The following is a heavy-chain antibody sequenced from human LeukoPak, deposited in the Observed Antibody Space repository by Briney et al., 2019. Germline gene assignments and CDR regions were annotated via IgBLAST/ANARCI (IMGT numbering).Heavy chain of an antibody. Sequence: ASVKVSCKVSGYTLTELSMHWVRQAPGKGLEWMGGFDPEDGETIYAQKFQGRVTMTEDTSTDTAYMELSSLRSEDTAVYYCATYWLQSGYYYNSLWGQGTLVTVSS. V-gene: IGHV1-24*01. CDR1: GYTLTELS. J-gene: IGHJ4*02. D-gene: IGHD3-22*01. CDR3: ATYWLQSGYYYNSL. CDR2: FDPEDGET.